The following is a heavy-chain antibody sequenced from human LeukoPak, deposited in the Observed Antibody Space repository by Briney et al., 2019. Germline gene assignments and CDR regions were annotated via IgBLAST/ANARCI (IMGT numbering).Heavy chain of an antibody. D-gene: IGHD2-2*01. CDR2: MSRSGDII. V-gene: IGHV3-48*01. J-gene: IGHJ3*02. CDR3: AKYRHYAQLDAFDI. Sequence: GGSLRLSCAASGFTFSDYNMNWVRQVPGKGLESVSYMSRSGDIIYYADSVKGRFTISRDNAKNSLYLQMNSLRAEDTAVYYCAKYRHYAQLDAFDIWGQGTMVTVSS. CDR1: GFTFSDYN.